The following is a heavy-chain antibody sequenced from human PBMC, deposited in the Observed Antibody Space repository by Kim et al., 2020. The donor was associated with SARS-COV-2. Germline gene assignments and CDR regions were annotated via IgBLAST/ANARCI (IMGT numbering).Heavy chain of an antibody. Sequence: KTDGGTPDYAAPVKGRFTISRDESKNTLYLQMNSLKTEDTAVYYCTTIDYWGQGTLVTVSS. J-gene: IGHJ4*02. V-gene: IGHV3-15*01. CDR3: TTIDY. CDR2: KTDGGTP.